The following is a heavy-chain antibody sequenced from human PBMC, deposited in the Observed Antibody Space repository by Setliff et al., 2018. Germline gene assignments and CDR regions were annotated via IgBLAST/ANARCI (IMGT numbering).Heavy chain of an antibody. CDR1: GYTFTNYG. CDR2: INPNSGGA. J-gene: IGHJ4*02. V-gene: IGHV1-18*01. D-gene: IGHD3-22*01. Sequence: ASVKVSCKASGYTFTNYGINWVRQAPGQGLEWMGWINPNSGGANYAQKLQGRVAMTTDTSTSTAYMELGSLRSDDSAVYYCARINFYVSSGYYYAPDFWGQGTLVTVSS. CDR3: ARINFYVSSGYYYAPDF.